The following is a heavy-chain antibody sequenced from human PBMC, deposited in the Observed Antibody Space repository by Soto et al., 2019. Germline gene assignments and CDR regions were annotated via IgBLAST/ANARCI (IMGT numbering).Heavy chain of an antibody. CDR2: IWYDGSNK. D-gene: IGHD6-6*01. V-gene: IGHV3-33*01. CDR3: ARGTEYSSYYYYYGMDV. J-gene: IGHJ6*02. Sequence: GSLRLSCAASGFTFSSYGMHWVRQAPGKGLEWVAVIWYDGSNKYYADSVKGRFTISRDNSKNTLYLQMNSLRAEDTAVYYCARGTEYSSYYYYYGMDVWGQGTTVTVSS. CDR1: GFTFSSYG.